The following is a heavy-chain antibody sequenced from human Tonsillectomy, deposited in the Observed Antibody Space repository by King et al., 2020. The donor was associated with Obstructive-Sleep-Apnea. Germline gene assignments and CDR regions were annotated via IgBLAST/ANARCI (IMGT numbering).Heavy chain of an antibody. CDR3: ASAHSLGYSFGDNTMDV. J-gene: IGHJ6*02. CDR1: GFTFGNYC. V-gene: IGHV3-7*03. CDR2: IKEDGGDK. D-gene: IGHD5-18*01. Sequence: EVQLVESGGGLVQPGGSLRLSCAASGFTFGNYCMSWVRQAPGKGLEWVANIKEDGGDKYYVDSVKGRFTISRDNAKNSLCLQMNSLRAEDTAVYYCASAHSLGYSFGDNTMDVWGQGTTVTVSS.